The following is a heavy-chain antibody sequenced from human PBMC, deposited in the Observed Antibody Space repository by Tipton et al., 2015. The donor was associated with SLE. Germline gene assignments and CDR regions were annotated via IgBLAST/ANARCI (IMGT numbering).Heavy chain of an antibody. J-gene: IGHJ4*02. V-gene: IGHV4-39*07. CDR1: GGSISSSSYY. Sequence: TLSLTCTVSGGSISSSSYYWGWIRQPPGKGLEWIGSIYYSGSTYYNPSLKSRVTISVDTSKNQFSLKLSSVTAADTAVYYCARGKARPVDYWGQGTLVTVSS. CDR2: IYYSGST. CDR3: ARGKARPVDY. D-gene: IGHD3-10*01.